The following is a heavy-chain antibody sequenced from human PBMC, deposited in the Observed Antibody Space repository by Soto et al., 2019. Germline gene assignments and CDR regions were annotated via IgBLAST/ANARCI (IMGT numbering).Heavy chain of an antibody. CDR2: INHSGST. J-gene: IGHJ6*02. Sequence: XATLSLTCAVYGASFSCYYGSWIRQHPGKGLEWIGEINHSGSTNYNPSLKSRVTISVDTSKNQFSLKLSSVTAADTAVYYCASSSELRFLEWDSYYYYDGMEVWGQGTTVTVPS. CDR3: ASSSELRFLEWDSYYYYDGMEV. V-gene: IGHV4-34*01. D-gene: IGHD3-3*01. CDR1: GASFSCYY.